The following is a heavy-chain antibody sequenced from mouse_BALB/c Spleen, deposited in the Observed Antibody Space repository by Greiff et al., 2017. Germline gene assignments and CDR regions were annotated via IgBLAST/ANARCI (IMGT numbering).Heavy chain of an antibody. CDR2: IDPENGNT. Sequence: EVQLQQSGAELVRPGALVKLSCKASGFNIKDYYMHWVKQSPEQGLEWIGWIDPENGNTIYDPKFQGKASITADTSSNTAYLQLSSLTSEDTAVYYCARDYGSSYFDVWGAGTTVTVSS. CDR3: ARDYGSSYFDV. CDR1: GFNIKDYY. D-gene: IGHD1-1*01. V-gene: IGHV14-1*02. J-gene: IGHJ1*01.